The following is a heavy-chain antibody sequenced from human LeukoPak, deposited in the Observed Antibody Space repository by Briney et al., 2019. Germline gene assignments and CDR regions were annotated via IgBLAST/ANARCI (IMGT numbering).Heavy chain of an antibody. CDR1: GFTFSSYA. CDR3: ARVSGGWYMFNDY. V-gene: IGHV3-20*04. D-gene: IGHD6-19*01. J-gene: IGHJ4*02. CDR2: INWNGGST. Sequence: GGSLRLSCAASGFTFSSYAMSWVRQAPGKGLEWVSGINWNGGSTGYADSVKGRFTISRDNAKNSLYLQMNSLRAEDTALYYCARVSGGWYMFNDYWGQGTLVTVSS.